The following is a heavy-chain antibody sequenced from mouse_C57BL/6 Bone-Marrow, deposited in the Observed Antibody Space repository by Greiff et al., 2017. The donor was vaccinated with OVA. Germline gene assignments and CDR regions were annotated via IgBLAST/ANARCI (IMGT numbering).Heavy chain of an antibody. CDR3: ASTTVVASFDY. V-gene: IGHV2-9-1*01. Sequence: VKVVESGPGLVAPSQSLSIACTVSGFSLTSYAISWVRQPPGKGLEWLGVIWTGGGTNYNSALKSRLSISKDNSKSQVFLKMNSLQTDDTARYYCASTTVVASFDYWGQGTTLTVSS. D-gene: IGHD1-1*01. CDR1: GFSLTSYA. CDR2: IWTGGGT. J-gene: IGHJ2*01.